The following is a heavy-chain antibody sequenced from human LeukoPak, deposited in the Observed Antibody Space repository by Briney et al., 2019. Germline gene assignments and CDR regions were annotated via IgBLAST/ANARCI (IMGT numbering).Heavy chain of an antibody. D-gene: IGHD4-17*01. V-gene: IGHV4-30-4*01. CDR3: ARSYGDYEVTPFDY. J-gene: IGHJ4*02. Sequence: PSQTLSLTCTDSGGSISSGDYYWSWIRQPPGKGLEWIGYIYYSGSTYYDPSLKSRVTISVDTSKNQFSLKLSSVTAADTAVYYCARSYGDYEVTPFDYWGQGTLVTVSS. CDR2: IYYSGST. CDR1: GGSISSGDYY.